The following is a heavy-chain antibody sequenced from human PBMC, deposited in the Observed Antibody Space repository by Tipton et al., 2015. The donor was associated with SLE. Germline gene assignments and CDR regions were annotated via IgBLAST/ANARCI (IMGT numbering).Heavy chain of an antibody. CDR3: ARGGILTGYYPNVDY. CDR2: INHSEST. D-gene: IGHD3-9*01. CDR1: GGSFSDYY. J-gene: IGHJ4*02. V-gene: IGHV4-34*01. Sequence: TLSLTCAVYGGSFSDYYWSWIRQPPGKGLEWIGEINHSESTNYNPSLKSRVTISVDTSKNQFSLKLSSVTAADTAVYYCARGGILTGYYPNVDYWGQGALVAVSS.